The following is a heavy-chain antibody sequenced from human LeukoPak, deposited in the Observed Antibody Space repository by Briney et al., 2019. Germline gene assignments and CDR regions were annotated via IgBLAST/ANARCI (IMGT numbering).Heavy chain of an antibody. J-gene: IGHJ4*02. CDR2: LSDSGSST. Sequence: GGSLRLSCAASGFTFSNYAMSWVRQAPGRELDWVSTLSDSGSSTYYADSVKGRFTISRDNSKNTLYLQMNSLRAEDTAVFYCARGYDLLTGYLYYFDYWGQGTLVTVSS. D-gene: IGHD3-9*01. V-gene: IGHV3-23*01. CDR1: GFTFSNYA. CDR3: ARGYDLLTGYLYYFDY.